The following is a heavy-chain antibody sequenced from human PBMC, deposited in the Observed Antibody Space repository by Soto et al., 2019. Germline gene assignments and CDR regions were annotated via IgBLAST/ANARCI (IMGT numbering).Heavy chain of an antibody. J-gene: IGHJ6*02. CDR2: IYYSGST. Sequence: SETLSLTCPVSGGSISSSSYYWGWIRQPPGKGLEWIGSIYYSGSTYYNPSLKSRVTISVDTSKNQFSLKLSSVTAADTAVYYCARHSNGDGYNYGYYYGMDVWGQGTTVTVSS. D-gene: IGHD5-12*01. CDR1: GGSISSSSYY. CDR3: ARHSNGDGYNYGYYYGMDV. V-gene: IGHV4-39*01.